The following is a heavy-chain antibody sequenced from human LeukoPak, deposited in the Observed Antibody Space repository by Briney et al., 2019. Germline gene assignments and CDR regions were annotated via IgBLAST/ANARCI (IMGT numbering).Heavy chain of an antibody. CDR1: GYTFTGYY. Sequence: ASVKVSCKASGYTFTGYYMHWVRQAPGQGLEWMGWINPNSGGTNYAQKFQGRVTMTRDTPISTAYMELSRLRSDDTAVYYCARSQGGNSLWYFDLWGRGTLVTVSS. V-gene: IGHV1-2*02. CDR2: INPNSGGT. D-gene: IGHD4-23*01. J-gene: IGHJ2*01. CDR3: ARSQGGNSLWYFDL.